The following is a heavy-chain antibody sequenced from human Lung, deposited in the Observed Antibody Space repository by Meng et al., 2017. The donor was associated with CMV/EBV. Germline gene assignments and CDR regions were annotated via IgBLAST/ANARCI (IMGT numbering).Heavy chain of an antibody. D-gene: IGHD2-15*01. CDR3: AHGGGDC. CDR1: GFTFSSYA. J-gene: IGHJ4*02. Sequence: QVGLGGSGGGVARPGRSLRLSCAASGFTFSSYAMHWVRQAPGKGLEWVAVISYDGSNKYYADSVKGRFTISRDNSKNTLYLQMNSLRAEDTAVYYCAHGGGDCWGQGTLVTVSS. V-gene: IGHV3-30-3*01. CDR2: ISYDGSNK.